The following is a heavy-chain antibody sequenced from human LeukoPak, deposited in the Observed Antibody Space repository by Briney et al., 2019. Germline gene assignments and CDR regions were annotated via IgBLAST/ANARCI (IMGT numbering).Heavy chain of an antibody. CDR1: GLSFSSFA. CDR3: AKDRTAYSYGSIDH. V-gene: IGHV3-9*01. J-gene: IGHJ4*02. Sequence: GGSLRLSCAASGLSFSSFAMSWVRQGPARGLEWVSGITWNSGRIGYADSVKGRFTISRDNAKNSLYLQVNSLREEDTALYYCAKDRTAYSYGSIDHWGQGTLVTVSS. D-gene: IGHD5-18*01. CDR2: ITWNSGRI.